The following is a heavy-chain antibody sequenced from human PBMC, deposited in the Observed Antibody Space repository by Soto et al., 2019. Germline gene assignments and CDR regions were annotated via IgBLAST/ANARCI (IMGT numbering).Heavy chain of an antibody. D-gene: IGHD1-26*01. Sequence: GGSLRLSCAASGFAFSTYAMNWVRQAPGKGLEWVSGIVDSGGRAFYADSVQGRFTISRDNSKNTLYLEMISLRPEDTAVYTCARDRSVTYYYYFDYWGQGALVTVSS. CDR3: ARDRSVTYYYYFDY. CDR1: GFAFSTYA. J-gene: IGHJ4*02. V-gene: IGHV3-23*01. CDR2: IVDSGGRA.